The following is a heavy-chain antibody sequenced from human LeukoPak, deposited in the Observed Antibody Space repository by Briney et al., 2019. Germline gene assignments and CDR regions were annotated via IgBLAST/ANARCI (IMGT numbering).Heavy chain of an antibody. CDR1: GYTYPSYW. Sequence: GESLKISCKGSGYTYPSYWIGWVRQMPGKGLEWMGIIYPGDSDTSYSPSFQGQVTISADKSISTAYLQWSSLKASDTAMYYCARRGYSYGLDYWGQGTLVTVSS. V-gene: IGHV5-51*01. CDR3: ARRGYSYGLDY. J-gene: IGHJ4*02. D-gene: IGHD5-18*01. CDR2: IYPGDSDT.